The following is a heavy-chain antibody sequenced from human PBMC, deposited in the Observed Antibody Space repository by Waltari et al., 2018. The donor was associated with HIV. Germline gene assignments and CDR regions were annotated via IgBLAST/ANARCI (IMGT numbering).Heavy chain of an antibody. V-gene: IGHV1-46*03. CDR1: GYTFTSYY. CDR3: ARRYYYGSGSFERFVYGMDV. D-gene: IGHD3-10*01. J-gene: IGHJ6*02. CDR2: INPSGGST. Sequence: QVQLVQSGAEVKKPGASVKVSCKASGYTFTSYYMHWVRQAPGQGLEWMGIINPSGGSTSYAQKFQGRVTMTRDTSTSTVYMELSSLRSEDTAVYYCARRYYYGSGSFERFVYGMDVWGQGTTVTVSS.